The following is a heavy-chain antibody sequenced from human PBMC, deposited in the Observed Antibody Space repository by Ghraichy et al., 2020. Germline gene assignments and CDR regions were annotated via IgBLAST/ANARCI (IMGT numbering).Heavy chain of an antibody. CDR1: GGSFSGYY. V-gene: IGHV4-34*01. Sequence: SETLSLTCAVYGGSFSGYYWSWIRQPPGKGLEWIGEINHSGSTNYNPSLKSRVTISVDTSKNQFSLKLSSVTTADTAVYYCARVMVRGVKYGMDVWGQGTTVTVSS. D-gene: IGHD3-10*01. CDR2: INHSGST. J-gene: IGHJ6*02. CDR3: ARVMVRGVKYGMDV.